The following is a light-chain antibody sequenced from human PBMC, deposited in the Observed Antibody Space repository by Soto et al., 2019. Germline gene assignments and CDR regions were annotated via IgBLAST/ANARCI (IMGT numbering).Light chain of an antibody. CDR1: QSVSGY. CDR3: HQYNNWPFT. CDR2: DAS. V-gene: IGKV3-11*01. Sequence: EIVLTQSPATLSLSPGERATLSCRASQSVSGYLAWFQQKPGQAPRLLIYDASKRATGIPARFSGSGSGTEFTLTISSLQPEDFAIYYCHQYNNWPFTFGQGTRLEIK. J-gene: IGKJ5*01.